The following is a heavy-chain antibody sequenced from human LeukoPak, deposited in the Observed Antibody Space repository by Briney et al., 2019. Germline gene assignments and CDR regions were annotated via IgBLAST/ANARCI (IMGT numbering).Heavy chain of an antibody. Sequence: PSETLSLTCTVSGYSISSGYYWGWIRQPPEKGLEWIGSIYHSGSTNYNPSLKSRVTISVDTSKNQFSLKLSSVTAADTAVYYCARVPHRGYSYGRRERYYYYYYMDVWGKGTTVTVSS. CDR3: ARVPHRGYSYGRRERYYYYYYMDV. CDR1: GYSISSGYY. J-gene: IGHJ6*03. V-gene: IGHV4-38-2*02. CDR2: IYHSGST. D-gene: IGHD5-18*01.